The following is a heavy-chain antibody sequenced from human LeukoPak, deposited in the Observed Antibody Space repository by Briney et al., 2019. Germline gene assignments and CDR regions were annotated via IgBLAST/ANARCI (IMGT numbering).Heavy chain of an antibody. CDR1: SGSISSHY. D-gene: IGHD5-12*01. Sequence: PSETLSLTCSVSSGSISSHYWSWIRQPAGKGLEWIGRLYISGNTKYNPSLKSRVAMSLDTSKSQLSLKLTSVTAADTAVYYCVGGWVDYYFDYWGQGTLVTVSS. CDR2: LYISGNT. V-gene: IGHV4-4*07. CDR3: VGGWVDYYFDY. J-gene: IGHJ4*02.